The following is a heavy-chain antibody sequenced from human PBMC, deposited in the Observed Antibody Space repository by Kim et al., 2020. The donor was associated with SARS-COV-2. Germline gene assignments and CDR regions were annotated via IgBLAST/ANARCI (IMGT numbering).Heavy chain of an antibody. CDR1: GGSISSGGYY. J-gene: IGHJ3*02. D-gene: IGHD3-22*01. Sequence: SETLSLTCTVSGGSISSGGYYWSWIRQHPGKGLEWIGYIYYSGSTYYNPSLKSRVTISVDTSKNQFSLKLSSVTAADTAVYYCARGRGDSSGYSWPDAFDIWGQGTMVTVSS. V-gene: IGHV4-31*03. CDR2: IYYSGST. CDR3: ARGRGDSSGYSWPDAFDI.